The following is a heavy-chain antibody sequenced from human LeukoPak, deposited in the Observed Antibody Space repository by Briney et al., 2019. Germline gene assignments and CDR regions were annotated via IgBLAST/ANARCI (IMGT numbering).Heavy chain of an antibody. CDR2: ISSGSSFQ. J-gene: IGHJ6*03. CDR3: AREGDPPGFYYYHHLDV. D-gene: IGHD3-16*01. V-gene: IGHV3-21*01. Sequence: GGSLRLSCAASGFDLRIYAIDWVRQAPGRELAWVSSISSGSSFQNYADSVKGRFTISRDNAKNSVYLQMSRLRAEDTAVYFCAREGDPPGFYYYHHLDVWGKGTTVTASS. CDR1: GFDLRIYA.